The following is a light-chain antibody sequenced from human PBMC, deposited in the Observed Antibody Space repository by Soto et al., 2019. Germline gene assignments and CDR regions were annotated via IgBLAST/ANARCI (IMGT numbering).Light chain of an antibody. Sequence: QSALTQPASVSGSPGQSITISCTGTSSDVGGYNYVSWYQQHPGKAPKLMIYEVNNRPSGVSNRFSGSKSGNTASLTISGLQAEDEADYYCSSYSPSTTVVFGGGTKLTVL. V-gene: IGLV2-14*01. CDR1: SSDVGGYNY. CDR2: EVN. J-gene: IGLJ3*02. CDR3: SSYSPSTTVV.